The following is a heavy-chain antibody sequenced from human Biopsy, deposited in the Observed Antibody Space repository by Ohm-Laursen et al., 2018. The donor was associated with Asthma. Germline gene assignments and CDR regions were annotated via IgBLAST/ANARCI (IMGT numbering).Heavy chain of an antibody. J-gene: IGHJ6*02. CDR1: GFTFSSYG. D-gene: IGHD3-3*01. CDR2: ISYDGSNK. Sequence: SLRLSCAASGFTFSSYGMHWVRQAPGKGLEWVAVISYDGSNKYYADSVKGRFTISRDNSKNTVYLQMNSLRAEDTAVYYCARMITIFGVVSRGMDVWGQGTTVTVSS. CDR3: ARMITIFGVVSRGMDV. V-gene: IGHV3-30*03.